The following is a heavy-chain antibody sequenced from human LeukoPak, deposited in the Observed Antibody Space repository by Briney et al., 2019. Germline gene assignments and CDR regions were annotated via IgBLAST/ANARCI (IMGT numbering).Heavy chain of an antibody. D-gene: IGHD3-16*01. V-gene: IGHV3-33*01. CDR2: IWYDGSNK. J-gene: IGHJ4*02. CDR1: GFTFSSYG. CDR3: ARGFGGGYGGFDY. Sequence: GGSLRLSCAASGFTFSSYGMHWVRQAPGKGLEWVAVIWYDGSNKYYADSVKGRFTISRDNSKNTLYLQMNSLRAEDTAVYYCARGFGGGYGGFDYWGQGTLVTVSS.